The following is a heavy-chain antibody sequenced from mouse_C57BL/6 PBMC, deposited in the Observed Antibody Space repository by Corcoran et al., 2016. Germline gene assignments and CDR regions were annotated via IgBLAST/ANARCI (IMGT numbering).Heavy chain of an antibody. CDR3: ARLGYGSSYSAWFAY. Sequence: QVQLQQSGAELVKPGASVKISCKASGYAFSSYWMNWVKQRPGKGLEWIGQIYPGDGDTNYNGKFKGKATLTADKSSSTAYMQLSSLTAEYSAVYFCARLGYGSSYSAWFAYWGQGTLVTVSA. D-gene: IGHD1-1*01. CDR2: IYPGDGDT. J-gene: IGHJ3*01. CDR1: GYAFSSYW. V-gene: IGHV1-80*01.